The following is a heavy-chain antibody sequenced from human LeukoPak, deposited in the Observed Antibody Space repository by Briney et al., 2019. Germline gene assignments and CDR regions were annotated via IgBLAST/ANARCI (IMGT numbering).Heavy chain of an antibody. CDR2: ISFHNGNT. CDR1: GYTFTNYG. Sequence: ASVKVSCKASGYTFTNYGITWVRQAPGQGLEWVGWISFHNGNTNYPQKLQGRVITTTDRSTNTAYMELRSLRSDDTAVYYCARADVSGSYFHLDYWGQGTLVTVSS. CDR3: ARADVSGSYFHLDY. J-gene: IGHJ4*02. D-gene: IGHD3-16*01. V-gene: IGHV1-18*01.